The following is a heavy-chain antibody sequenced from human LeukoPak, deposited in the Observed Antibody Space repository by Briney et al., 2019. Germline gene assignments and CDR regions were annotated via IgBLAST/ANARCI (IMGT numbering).Heavy chain of an antibody. CDR2: IYTSGST. V-gene: IGHV4-4*07. Sequence: SETLSLTCTVSGGSISSYYWSWIRQPAGKGLEWIGRIYTSGSTNYNPSLKSRVTMSVYTSKNQFSLKLSSVTAADTALYYCARGTVGYCSGGSCAGYYYYYGMDVWGQGTTVTVSS. CDR3: ARGTVGYCSGGSCAGYYYYYGMDV. CDR1: GGSISSYY. D-gene: IGHD2-15*01. J-gene: IGHJ6*02.